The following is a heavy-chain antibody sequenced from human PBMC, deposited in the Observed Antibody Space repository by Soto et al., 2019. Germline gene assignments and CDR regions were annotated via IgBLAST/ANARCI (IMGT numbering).Heavy chain of an antibody. J-gene: IGHJ4*02. CDR3: ARDRGPYYYDSSGYLYYFDY. V-gene: IGHV3-30-3*01. D-gene: IGHD3-22*01. Sequence: PXESLRLSCAASGFTFSSYAMHWARQAAGKGLEWVAVISHDGSNKYYADSVRGRFTISRDNSKNTLYLQMNSLRAEDTAVYYCARDRGPYYYDSSGYLYYFDYWGQGTLVTVSS. CDR2: ISHDGSNK. CDR1: GFTFSSYA.